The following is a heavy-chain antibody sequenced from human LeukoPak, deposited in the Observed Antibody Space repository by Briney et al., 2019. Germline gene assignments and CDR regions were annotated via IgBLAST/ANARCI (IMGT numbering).Heavy chain of an antibody. CDR2: INPNSGGT. D-gene: IGHD2-21*02. J-gene: IGHJ4*02. CDR3: ARVSAYCGGDCYPPDY. V-gene: IGHV1-2*02. CDR1: GYTFTGYY. Sequence: GASVKVSCKASGYTFTGYYMHWVRQAPGQGLERMGWINPNSGGTNYAQKFQGRVTMTRDTSISTAYMELSRLRSDDTAVYYCARVSAYCGGDCYPPDYWGQGTLVTVSS.